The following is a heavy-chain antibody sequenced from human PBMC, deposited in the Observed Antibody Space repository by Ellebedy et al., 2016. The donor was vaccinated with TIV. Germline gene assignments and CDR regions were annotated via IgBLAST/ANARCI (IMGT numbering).Heavy chain of an antibody. J-gene: IGHJ4*02. CDR2: IGRSGIST. CDR3: ARDEVYATPSGTYIKPHDC. CDR1: GFTFVNYG. Sequence: GESLKTSXAAPGFTFVNYGMSWVRQAPGKGLEWVSAIGRSGISTYHADSVKGRFTISRDNSQNTLYLQMNSLRVEDAGVYYCARDEVYATPSGTYIKPHDCWGQGTLVTVSS. V-gene: IGHV3-23*01. D-gene: IGHD3-10*01.